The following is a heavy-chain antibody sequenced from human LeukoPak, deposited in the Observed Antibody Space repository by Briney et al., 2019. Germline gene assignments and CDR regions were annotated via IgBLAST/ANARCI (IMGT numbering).Heavy chain of an antibody. D-gene: IGHD6-13*01. Sequence: GRSLRLSCAAAGFTSADYAMHWVRQAAREVLGWVSLISGDGGRAYYADSVKGRFTISRDNSKNSLYLQMNSLRTEDTALYYCAKDVATAAGTFYWGQGTLVTVSS. CDR2: ISGDGGRA. CDR1: GFTSADYA. J-gene: IGHJ4*02. V-gene: IGHV3-43*02. CDR3: AKDVATAAGTFY.